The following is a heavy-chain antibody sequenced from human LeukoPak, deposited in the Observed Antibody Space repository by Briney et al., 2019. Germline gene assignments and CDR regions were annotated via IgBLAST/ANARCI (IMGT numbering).Heavy chain of an antibody. CDR1: GFTFSSYA. V-gene: IGHV3-30-3*01. CDR3: ATGVNGHPL. D-gene: IGHD2-8*01. CDR2: ISYDGSNK. Sequence: GGSLRLSCAASGFTFSSYAMHWVRQAPGKGLEWVAVISYDGSNKYYADSVKGRFTISRDNSKNTLYLQMNSLRAEDTAVYYCATGVNGHPLWGQGTTVTVSS. J-gene: IGHJ6*02.